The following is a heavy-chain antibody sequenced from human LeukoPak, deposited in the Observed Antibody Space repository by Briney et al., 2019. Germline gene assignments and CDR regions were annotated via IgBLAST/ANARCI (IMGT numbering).Heavy chain of an antibody. Sequence: SGTLSLTCAVSGGSISSSNWWSWVRQPPGKGLEWIGEIYHSGSTYYNPSLKSRVTISVDTSKNQFSLKLSSVTAADTAVYYCARDTEATGLFDPWGQGTLVTVSS. J-gene: IGHJ5*02. CDR1: GGSISSSNW. V-gene: IGHV4-4*02. CDR2: IYHSGST. CDR3: ARDTEATGLFDP. D-gene: IGHD1-14*01.